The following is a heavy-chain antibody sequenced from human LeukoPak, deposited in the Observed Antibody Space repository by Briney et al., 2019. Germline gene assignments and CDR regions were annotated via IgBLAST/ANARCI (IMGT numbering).Heavy chain of an antibody. CDR2: ISSSGSSI. D-gene: IGHD4-17*01. Sequence: GGSLRLSCAASEFTFNNYEMNWVRQAPGKGLEWVSYISSSGSSIYYADSVKGRFTISRDNANNSLYLQMNSLKTEDTALYYCARATVIDFYYYYIDVWGKGTTVTVSS. CDR1: EFTFNNYE. J-gene: IGHJ6*03. V-gene: IGHV3-48*03. CDR3: ARATVIDFYYYYIDV.